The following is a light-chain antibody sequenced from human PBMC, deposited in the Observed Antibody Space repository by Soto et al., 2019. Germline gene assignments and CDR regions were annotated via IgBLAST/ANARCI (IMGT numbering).Light chain of an antibody. CDR2: EVS. V-gene: IGLV2-23*02. CDR1: SSDVGTYNL. J-gene: IGLJ2*01. Sequence: QSALTQPASVSGSPGQSITISCTGTSSDVGTYNLVSWYQQYSGKAPKLIIYEVSKRPSGLSNRFSGSKSANTASLTISGLQAEDEADYYCCSYAGSSTLVFGGGTKVTVL. CDR3: CSYAGSSTLV.